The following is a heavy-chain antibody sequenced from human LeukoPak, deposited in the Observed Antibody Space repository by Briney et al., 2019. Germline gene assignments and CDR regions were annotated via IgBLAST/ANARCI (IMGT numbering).Heavy chain of an antibody. CDR2: ISSSSSYI. V-gene: IGHV3-21*01. CDR1: GFTFSSYS. D-gene: IGHD3-3*01. J-gene: IGHJ4*02. Sequence: PGGSLRLSCAASGFTFSSYSMNWVRQAPGKGLEWVSSISSSSSYIYYADSVKGRFTISRDNAKNSLYLQMNSLRAEDTAVYYCARYLLEWLATPTLDYWGQGTLVTVST. CDR3: ARYLLEWLATPTLDY.